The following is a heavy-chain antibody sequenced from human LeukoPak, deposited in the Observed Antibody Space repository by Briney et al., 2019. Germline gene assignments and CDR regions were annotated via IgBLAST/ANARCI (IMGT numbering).Heavy chain of an antibody. Sequence: GGSLRLSCAASGFTFSNYIMSWVRQAPGKGLEWVSVISGSGGTTYYAGSVKGRFTISRDNSKNTLYLQMNSLRVEDTAVYYCAKGLGVGALAQFDYWGQGTLVTVSS. J-gene: IGHJ4*02. CDR1: GFTFSNYI. CDR2: ISGSGGTT. V-gene: IGHV3-23*01. D-gene: IGHD1-26*01. CDR3: AKGLGVGALAQFDY.